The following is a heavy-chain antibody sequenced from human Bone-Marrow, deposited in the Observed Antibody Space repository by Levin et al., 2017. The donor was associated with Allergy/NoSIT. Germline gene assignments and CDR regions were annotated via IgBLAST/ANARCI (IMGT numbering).Heavy chain of an antibody. J-gene: IGHJ1*01. Sequence: SQTLSLTCAVSGAPFGAYHWSWIRQPPGKALEWIGEINHSGSTNYNPSFKSRITISQDTSKQQLSLRLSSVTAADTAVYYCARGVFGFDSESYYNSGVQRWGQGTLVTVSS. CDR3: ARGVFGFDSESYYNSGVQR. CDR2: INHSGST. D-gene: IGHD3-10*01. V-gene: IGHV4-34*01. CDR1: GAPFGAYH.